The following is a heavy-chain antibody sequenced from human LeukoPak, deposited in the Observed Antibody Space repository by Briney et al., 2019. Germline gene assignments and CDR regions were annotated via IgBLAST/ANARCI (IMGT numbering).Heavy chain of an antibody. CDR3: VKGRRSYYGSGSYSGYYYGMDV. CDR1: GFTFSSYA. CDR2: ISSNGGST. V-gene: IGHV3-64D*06. J-gene: IGHJ6*04. Sequence: GSLRLSCSASGFTFSSYAMHWDRQAPGKGLEYVSAISSNGGSTYYADSVKGRFTISRDNSKNTLYLQMSSLRAEDTAVYYCVKGRRSYYGSGSYSGYYYGMDVWGKGTTVTVSS. D-gene: IGHD3-10*01.